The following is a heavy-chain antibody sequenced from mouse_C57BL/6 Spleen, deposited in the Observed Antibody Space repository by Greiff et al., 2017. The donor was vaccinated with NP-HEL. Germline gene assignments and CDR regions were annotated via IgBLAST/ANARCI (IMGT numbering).Heavy chain of an antibody. Sequence: VQLKESGPGLVKPSQSLSLTCSVTGYSITSGYYWNWIRQFPGNKLEWMGYISYDGSNNYNLSLKNRISITRDTSKNQYFLKLNSVTTEDTATYYCARLLGRHYYAMDYWGQGTSVTVSS. CDR1: GYSITSGYY. J-gene: IGHJ4*01. D-gene: IGHD4-1*01. CDR3: ARLLGRHYYAMDY. CDR2: ISYDGSN. V-gene: IGHV3-6*01.